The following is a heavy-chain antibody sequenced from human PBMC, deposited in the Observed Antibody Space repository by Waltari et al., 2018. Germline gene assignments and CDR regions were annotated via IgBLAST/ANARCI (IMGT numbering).Heavy chain of an antibody. D-gene: IGHD1-26*01. J-gene: IGHJ3*02. V-gene: IGHV3-30*02. CDR1: GFPFSSYG. CDR2: IRYDGSNK. CDR3: AKVSQEHAAFDI. Sequence: QVQLVESGGGVVQPGGSLRLSCAASGFPFSSYGMHLFRQTPGKGLEWVAFIRYDGSNKYYEDSVKGRFTISRDNSKNTLYLQMNSLRAEDTAVYYCAKVSQEHAAFDIWGQGTMVTVSS.